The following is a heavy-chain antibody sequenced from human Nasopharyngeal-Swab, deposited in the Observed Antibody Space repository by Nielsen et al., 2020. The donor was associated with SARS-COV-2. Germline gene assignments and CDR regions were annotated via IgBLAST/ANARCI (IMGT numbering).Heavy chain of an antibody. D-gene: IGHD3-16*01. V-gene: IGHV3-23*01. J-gene: IGHJ3*02. CDR3: AKTNWGSDAFDI. Sequence: GGSLRLSCAASGCTFSSYAMSWVRQAPGKGLEWVSAISGSGGSTYYADSVKGRFTIARDNSKNTLYLQMNSLRAEDTAVYYCAKTNWGSDAFDIWGQGTMVTVSS. CDR1: GCTFSSYA. CDR2: ISGSGGST.